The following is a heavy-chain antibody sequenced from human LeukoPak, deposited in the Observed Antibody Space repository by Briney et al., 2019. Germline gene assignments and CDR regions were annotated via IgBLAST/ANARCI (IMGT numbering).Heavy chain of an antibody. CDR2: IIPIFGTA. D-gene: IGHD2-2*01. Sequence: GASVKVSCKASGYTFTRYYIHWVRQAPGQGLEWMGGIIPIFGTANYAQKFQGRVTITTDESTSTAYMELSSLRSEDTAVYYCADFGGRYCSSTSCPEGAFDIWGQGTMVTVSS. J-gene: IGHJ3*02. CDR1: GYTFTRYY. CDR3: ADFGGRYCSSTSCPEGAFDI. V-gene: IGHV1-69*05.